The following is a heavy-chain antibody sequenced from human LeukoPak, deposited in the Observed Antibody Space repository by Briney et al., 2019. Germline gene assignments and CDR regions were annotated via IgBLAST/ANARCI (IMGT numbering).Heavy chain of an antibody. J-gene: IGHJ4*02. CDR3: AREVTGTSGSFDY. Sequence: SETLSLTCTVSGGSVRIYYWTWMRQPPGKELEWLGYIYYTGTTNYNPSLKSRLTISVDTSKDHFSLKLSSVTAADTALYYCAREVTGTSGSFDYWGQGALVTVSS. CDR1: GGSVRIYY. D-gene: IGHD6-19*01. V-gene: IGHV4-59*02. CDR2: IYYTGTT.